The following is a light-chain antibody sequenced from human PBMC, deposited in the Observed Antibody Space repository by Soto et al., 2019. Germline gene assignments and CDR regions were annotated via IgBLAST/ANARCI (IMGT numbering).Light chain of an antibody. J-gene: IGLJ1*01. CDR1: SSELGGYNF. CDR2: DVS. V-gene: IGLV2-14*03. CDR3: SSYTSSYTYV. Sequence: QSVLTQPASVSGSPGQSVTISCAGASSELGGYNFVSWYQQHPGKAPQLMIYDVSSRPSGVSNRFSGSKSGNTASLTISGLQAEDEADYYCSSYTSSYTYVFGTGTKVTVL.